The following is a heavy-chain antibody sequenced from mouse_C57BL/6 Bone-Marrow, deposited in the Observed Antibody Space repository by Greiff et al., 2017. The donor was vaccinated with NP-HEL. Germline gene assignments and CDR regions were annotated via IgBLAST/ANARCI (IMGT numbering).Heavy chain of an antibody. D-gene: IGHD6-1*01. Sequence: VQLVESGAELVRPGTSVKMSCKASGYTFTNYWIGWAKQRPGHGLEWIGDIYPGGGYTTYYEKFKGKATLTADKSSRTAYMQFSILTSKNSAIYYCARQCYAMDYWGQGTSVTVSS. CDR3: ARQCYAMDY. V-gene: IGHV1-63*01. J-gene: IGHJ4*01. CDR1: GYTFTNYW. CDR2: IYPGGGYT.